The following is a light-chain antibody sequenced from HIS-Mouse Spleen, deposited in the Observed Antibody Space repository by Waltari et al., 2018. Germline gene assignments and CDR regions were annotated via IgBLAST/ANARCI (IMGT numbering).Light chain of an antibody. CDR2: EVS. CDR3: SSYTSSSTLWV. Sequence: QSALTQPASVSGSPGQSITISCTGTSRDVGGYTYVSWYQQHPGKAPKLMIYEVSNRPSGVSNRFSGSKSGNTASLTISGLQAEDEADYYCSSYTSSSTLWVFGGGTKLTVL. V-gene: IGLV2-14*01. CDR1: SRDVGGYTY. J-gene: IGLJ3*02.